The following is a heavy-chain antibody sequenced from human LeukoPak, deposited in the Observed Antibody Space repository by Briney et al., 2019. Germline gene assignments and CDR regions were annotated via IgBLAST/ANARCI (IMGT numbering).Heavy chain of an antibody. CDR2: ISSSGSTR. CDR3: ARDPVNCGGDCYQA. Sequence: GGSPRLSCAASGFTFSGFEMNWVRQAPGKGLEWVSYISSSGSTRYYADSVEGRFTVSRDNAKNSLYLQMNSLRAEDTAVYYCARDPVNCGGDCYQAWGQGTLVTVSS. V-gene: IGHV3-48*03. CDR1: GFTFSGFE. J-gene: IGHJ5*02. D-gene: IGHD2-21*02.